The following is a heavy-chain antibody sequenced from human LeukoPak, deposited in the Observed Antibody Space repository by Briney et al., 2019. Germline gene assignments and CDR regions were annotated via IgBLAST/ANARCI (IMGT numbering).Heavy chain of an antibody. CDR1: GFSFDNYY. CDR2: INQDGSER. Sequence: GGSLRLSCAASGFSFDNYYMTWVRQAPAKGLEWVANINQDGSERNYVDSVKGRFTISGDNAKNSLSLQMNSLRAEDTAVYYCARAGANWGSPWYYDFWGQGTLVTVSP. CDR3: ARAGANWGSPWYYDF. D-gene: IGHD3/OR15-3a*01. V-gene: IGHV3-7*01. J-gene: IGHJ4*02.